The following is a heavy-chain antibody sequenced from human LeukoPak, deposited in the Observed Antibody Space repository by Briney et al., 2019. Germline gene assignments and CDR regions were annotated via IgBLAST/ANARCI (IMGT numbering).Heavy chain of an antibody. CDR2: VRGDGSRT. CDR1: GFTFSTYW. D-gene: IGHD3-22*01. CDR3: ATLDYYDSSGYYLDAFDI. Sequence: GGSLRLSCVASGFTFSTYWMTWVRQAPGKGLEWVANVRGDGSRTYYVDSAKGRFTISRDNSKNTLYLQMNSLRAEDTAVYYCATLDYYDSSGYYLDAFDIWGQGTMVTVSS. V-gene: IGHV3-7*01. J-gene: IGHJ3*02.